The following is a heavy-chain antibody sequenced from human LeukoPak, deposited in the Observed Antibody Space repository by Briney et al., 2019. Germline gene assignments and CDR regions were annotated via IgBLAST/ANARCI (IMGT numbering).Heavy chain of an antibody. CDR1: GGSISGYY. D-gene: IGHD2-21*02. J-gene: IGHJ4*02. V-gene: IGHV4-59*01. CDR2: VLYSGST. Sequence: SETLSLTCTVSGGSISGYYWSWIRQPPAKGLEWIEHVLYSGSTTYDPSLKGRVTISVDTSKNQFSLKLSSVTAADTAVYYCARWWSCGGDCYLLDSWGQGTLVTVSS. CDR3: ARWWSCGGDCYLLDS.